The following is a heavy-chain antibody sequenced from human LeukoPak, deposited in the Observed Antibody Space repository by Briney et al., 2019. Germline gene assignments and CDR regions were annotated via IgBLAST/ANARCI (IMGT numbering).Heavy chain of an antibody. V-gene: IGHV3-23*01. Sequence: PGGSLRLSCAASGFAFSSYAMSWVRQAPGKGLEWVSAISGSGGSTYYADSVKGRFTISRDNSKNTLYLQMNSLRPEDTAVYYCARDLPPAPWNGMDVWGQGTTVTVSS. D-gene: IGHD2-2*01. J-gene: IGHJ6*02. CDR1: GFAFSSYA. CDR3: ARDLPPAPWNGMDV. CDR2: ISGSGGST.